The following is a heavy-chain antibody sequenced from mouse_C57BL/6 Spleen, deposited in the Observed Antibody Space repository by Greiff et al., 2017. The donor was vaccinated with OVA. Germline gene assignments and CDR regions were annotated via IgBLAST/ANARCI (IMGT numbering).Heavy chain of an antibody. V-gene: IGHV1-22*01. CDR2: INPNNGGT. Sequence: EVQLQQSGPELVKPGASVKMSCKASGYTFTDYNMHWVKQSHGKSLEWIGYINPNNGGTSYNQKLTGKATLTVNKSSSTAYMELRSLTSEDSAVYYCAREDGYCFDYWGQGTTRTVSS. CDR3: AREDGYCFDY. CDR1: GYTFTDYN. D-gene: IGHD2-3*01. J-gene: IGHJ2*01.